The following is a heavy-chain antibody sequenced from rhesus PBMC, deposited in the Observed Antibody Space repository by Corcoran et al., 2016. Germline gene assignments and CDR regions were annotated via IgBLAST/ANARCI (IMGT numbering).Heavy chain of an antibody. CDR1: GASISSYW. J-gene: IGHJ4*01. CDR2: IEGNSSST. CDR3: ATSITIFGVVD. Sequence: QVQLQESGPGLVKPSETLSLTCAVSGASISSYWWSWIRQPPGKGLEWIGEIEGNSSSTNYHPTRKSRDTISKDAAKNQFCLKLSSVTAAGTAVYYCATSITIFGVVDWGQGVLVTVSS. D-gene: IGHD3-3*01. V-gene: IGHV4-80*01.